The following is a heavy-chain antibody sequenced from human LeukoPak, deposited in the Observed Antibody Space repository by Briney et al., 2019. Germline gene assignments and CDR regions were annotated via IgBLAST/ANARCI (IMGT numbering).Heavy chain of an antibody. CDR1: GFTLGSWW. Sequence: GGSLRLSCAASGFTLGSWWMHWVRQAPGKGLVWVSRINGDGSNPTYADSVKGRFTISRDTAKNTVYLQMNSLRYEDTAVYYCAREGVGGLDYWGQGTLVTVSS. CDR2: INGDGSNP. V-gene: IGHV3-74*01. D-gene: IGHD2-15*01. J-gene: IGHJ4*02. CDR3: AREGVGGLDY.